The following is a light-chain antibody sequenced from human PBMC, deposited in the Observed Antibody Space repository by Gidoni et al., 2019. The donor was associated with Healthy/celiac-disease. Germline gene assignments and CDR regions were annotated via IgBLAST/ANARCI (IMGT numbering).Light chain of an antibody. V-gene: IGKV1-39*01. J-gene: IGKJ4*01. CDR3: QQSYSTPRT. CDR1: QSISSY. CDR2: AAS. Sequence: DIQMNQSPSSLSASVGDRVTNTCRASQSISSYLNWYQQKPGKAPKLLIYAASSLQSGVPSRFSGSGSGTDFTLTISSLQPEDFATYYCQQSYSTPRTFXRXTKVEIK.